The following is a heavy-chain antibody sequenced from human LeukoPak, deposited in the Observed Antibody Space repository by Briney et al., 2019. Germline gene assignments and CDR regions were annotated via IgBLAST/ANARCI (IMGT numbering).Heavy chain of an antibody. J-gene: IGHJ4*02. Sequence: GGSLRLSCAASGFTFNYYRMTWVRQAPGKGLEWVSSITGSSSHLYYADSVKGRFTISRDNAKNAVYLQMNSLRGEDMAVYYCARDRTSVGGPDYWGQGTPVTVSS. CDR2: ITGSSSHL. CDR1: GFTFNYYR. D-gene: IGHD4-23*01. V-gene: IGHV3-21*01. CDR3: ARDRTSVGGPDY.